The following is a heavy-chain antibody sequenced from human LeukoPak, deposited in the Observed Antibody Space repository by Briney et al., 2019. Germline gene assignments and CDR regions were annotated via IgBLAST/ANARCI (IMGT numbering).Heavy chain of an antibody. D-gene: IGHD6-13*01. V-gene: IGHV3-43*02. J-gene: IGHJ6*03. Sequence: GGSLRLSCAASGFTFDGYAMHWVRRAPGKGLEWVSLISGDGGSTYYADSVNGRFTISRDNSKNSLYLQMDSLRTEDTALYYCATNPAAAAQSYYYYSYMDVWGKGTTVTVSS. CDR1: GFTFDGYA. CDR2: ISGDGGST. CDR3: ATNPAAAAQSYYYYSYMDV.